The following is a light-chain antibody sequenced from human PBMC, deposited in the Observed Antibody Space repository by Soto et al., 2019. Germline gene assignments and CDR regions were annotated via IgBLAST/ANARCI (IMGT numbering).Light chain of an antibody. CDR3: QQYNNWPPWT. Sequence: ILMTQSPATLSVSPRERATLSCRASQSVSNNLAWYQQKPGQAPRLLIYDASTRATGIPARFSGSGSGTEFTLTISGLQSEDFAVYYCQQYNNWPPWTFGRGTKVEIK. CDR2: DAS. CDR1: QSVSNN. J-gene: IGKJ1*01. V-gene: IGKV3-15*01.